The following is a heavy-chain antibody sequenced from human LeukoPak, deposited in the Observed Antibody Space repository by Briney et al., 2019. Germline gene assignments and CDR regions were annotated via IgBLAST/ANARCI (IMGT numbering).Heavy chain of an antibody. CDR2: ISSGGDVT. CDR3: AKVVSAYWYFDP. D-gene: IGHD2-15*01. CDR1: GFSFSSYA. J-gene: IGHJ2*01. V-gene: IGHV3-23*01. Sequence: PGESLRLSCAASGFSFSSYAMTRVRQVPGQGQEWVSGISSGGDVTYYADSVKGRFTNSRDNSKNTLYLQINSLRAEDTAVYYCAKVVSAYWYFDPWGRGTLVTVSS.